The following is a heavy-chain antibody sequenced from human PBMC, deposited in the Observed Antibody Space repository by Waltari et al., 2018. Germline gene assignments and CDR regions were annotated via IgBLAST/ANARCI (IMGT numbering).Heavy chain of an antibody. CDR1: GGSIRSYY. D-gene: IGHD3-10*01. V-gene: IGHV4-4*07. CDR3: ARDEGSSVTYTDWFEA. CDR2: MYGSGST. J-gene: IGHJ5*02. Sequence: QVQLQESGPRLVKPSETLSLTCSVSGGSIRSYYWSWIRQPAGKGLQWIGRMYGSGSTDNNPSLKSRVRMALDKSRNQFFLDLTSVTAADTAVYYCARDEGSSVTYTDWFEAWGRGILVTVSS.